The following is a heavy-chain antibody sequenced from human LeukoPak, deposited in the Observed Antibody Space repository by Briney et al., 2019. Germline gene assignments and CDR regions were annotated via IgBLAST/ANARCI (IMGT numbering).Heavy chain of an antibody. J-gene: IGHJ4*02. CDR2: IYYSGSA. CDR1: GGSFSGYY. CDR3: ARVNYGSATKEDY. V-gene: IGHV4-34*09. Sequence: SETLSLTCAVYGGSFSGYYWSWIRQPPGKGLEWIGYIYYSGSAYYNPSLKSRVTISVDTSENQFSLKLSSVTAADTAVYYCARVNYGSATKEDYWGQGTLVTVSS. D-gene: IGHD3-10*01.